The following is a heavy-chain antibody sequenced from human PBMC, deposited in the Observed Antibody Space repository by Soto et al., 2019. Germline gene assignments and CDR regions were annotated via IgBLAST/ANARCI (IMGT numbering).Heavy chain of an antibody. CDR2: IYYSGST. CDR3: ARADDYGDPDYYYYYGMDV. V-gene: IGHV4-59*01. CDR1: GGSISSYY. Sequence: SETLSLTCTVSGGSISSYYWSWIRQPPGKGLEWIGYIYYSGSTNYNPSLKSRVTISVDTSKNQFSLKLSSVTAADTAVYYCARADDYGDPDYYYYYGMDVWGQGTTVTVSS. D-gene: IGHD4-17*01. J-gene: IGHJ6*02.